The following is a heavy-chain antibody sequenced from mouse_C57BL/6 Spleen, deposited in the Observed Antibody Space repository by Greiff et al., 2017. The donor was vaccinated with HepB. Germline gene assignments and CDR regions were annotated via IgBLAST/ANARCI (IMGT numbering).Heavy chain of an antibody. CDR3: TTFGLGDFDV. CDR2: IDPENGDT. V-gene: IGHV14-4*01. J-gene: IGHJ1*03. Sequence: EVQLQQSGAELVRPGASVKLSCTASGFNIKDDYMHWVKQRPEQGLEWIGWIDPENGDTEYASKFQGKATITADTSSNTAYLQLSSLTSEDTAVYYCTTFGLGDFDVWGTGTTVTVSS. CDR1: GFNIKDDY. D-gene: IGHD2-4*01.